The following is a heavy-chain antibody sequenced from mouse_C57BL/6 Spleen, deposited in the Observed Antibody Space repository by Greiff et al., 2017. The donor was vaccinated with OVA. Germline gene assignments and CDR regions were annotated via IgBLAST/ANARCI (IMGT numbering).Heavy chain of an antibody. CDR1: GYTFTSYW. J-gene: IGHJ4*01. D-gene: IGHD1-1*01. CDR2: IYPSDSDT. V-gene: IGHV1-61*01. CDR3: ARIGYAGGSSYYAMEY. Sequence: VQLQQPGAELVRPGSSVKLSCKASGYTFTSYWMDWVKQRPGQGLEWIVNIYPSDSDTHYNQKFKDQATLSVDNSTSTDYMQLSSLTSEDSAGYYSARIGYAGGSSYYAMEYWGKGTSVTVSS.